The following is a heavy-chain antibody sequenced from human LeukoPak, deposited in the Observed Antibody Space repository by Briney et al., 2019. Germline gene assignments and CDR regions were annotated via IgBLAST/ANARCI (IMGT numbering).Heavy chain of an antibody. CDR2: INSDGSST. Sequence: GGSLRLSCAASGFTFSSYWMHWVRQAPGKGLVWVSRINSDGSSTSYADSVKGRFTISRDNAKNTLYLQMNSLRAEDTAVYYCSRAAHYGPGSYYTRNWFDPWGQGTLVTVSS. CDR1: GFTFSSYW. CDR3: SRAAHYGPGSYYTRNWFDP. V-gene: IGHV3-74*01. J-gene: IGHJ5*02. D-gene: IGHD3-10*01.